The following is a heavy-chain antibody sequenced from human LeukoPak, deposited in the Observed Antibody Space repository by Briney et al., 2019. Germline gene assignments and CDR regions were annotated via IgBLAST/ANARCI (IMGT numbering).Heavy chain of an antibody. D-gene: IGHD2-21*02. CDR3: EKHIVVVTGAFDI. CDR1: GFTFSSYA. CDR2: ISGSGGST. Sequence: GGSLRLSCAASGFTFSSYAMSWVRQAPGKGLEWVSAISGSGGSTYYADSVKGRFTISRDNSKNTLYLQMNSLRAEDTAVYYCEKHIVVVTGAFDIWGQGTMVTVSS. V-gene: IGHV3-23*01. J-gene: IGHJ3*02.